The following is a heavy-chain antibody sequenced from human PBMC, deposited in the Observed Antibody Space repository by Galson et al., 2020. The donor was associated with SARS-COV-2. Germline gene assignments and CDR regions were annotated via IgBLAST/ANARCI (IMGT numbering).Heavy chain of an antibody. J-gene: IGHJ6*03. CDR2: ISWNSGSI. Sequence: GGSLRLSCAASGFTFDDYAMHWVRQAPGKGLEWVSGISWNSGSIGYADSVKGRFTISRDNAKNSLYLQMNSLRAEDTALYYCAKDIGPYYYYMDVWAKGTTVTVSS. CDR3: AKDIGPYYYYMDV. CDR1: GFTFDDYA. V-gene: IGHV3-9*01.